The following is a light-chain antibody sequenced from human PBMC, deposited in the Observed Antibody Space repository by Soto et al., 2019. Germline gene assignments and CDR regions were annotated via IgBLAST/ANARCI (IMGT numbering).Light chain of an antibody. J-gene: IGKJ1*01. V-gene: IGKV3-15*01. Sequence: EIVMTQSPATLSVFPGERATLSCRASQSVSSNLAWYQHKPGQAPRLLIYGASIRATGIPARFSGGGSGTEFTLTITSLQSEDFAVYYCHQYNGWPRTFGQGTKVDIK. CDR3: HQYNGWPRT. CDR1: QSVSSN. CDR2: GAS.